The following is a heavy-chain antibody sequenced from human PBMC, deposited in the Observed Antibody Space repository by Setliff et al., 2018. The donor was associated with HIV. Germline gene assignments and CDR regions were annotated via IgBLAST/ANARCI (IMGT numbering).Heavy chain of an antibody. J-gene: IGHJ4*02. V-gene: IGHV3-15*01. CDR3: TTTGGGMADY. CDR2: FKSRADGGTE. Sequence: GGSLRLSCAASGFNFYDAWLSWVRQAPGKGLEWVGRFKSRADGGTEDYAAPVKGRFTMSRWDSKNTLYLQMNSLKTEDTGIYYCTTTGGGMADYWGQGTVVTVSS. D-gene: IGHD3-16*01. CDR1: GFNFYDAW.